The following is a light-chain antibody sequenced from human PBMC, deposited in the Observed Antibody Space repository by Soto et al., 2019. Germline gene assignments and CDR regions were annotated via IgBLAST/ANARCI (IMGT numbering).Light chain of an antibody. Sequence: DIVMTQSPLSLPVTPGEPASISCSSSQSLLQSNGYNYLDWYLQKAGQSPQLLIFFGSYRASGVPDRLSGSGYGTDFTLKIRSVEAEDVGIYYCMQSQQTPPTFGQGTRVEIK. J-gene: IGKJ1*01. CDR3: MQSQQTPPT. CDR1: QSLLQSNGYNY. V-gene: IGKV2-28*01. CDR2: FGS.